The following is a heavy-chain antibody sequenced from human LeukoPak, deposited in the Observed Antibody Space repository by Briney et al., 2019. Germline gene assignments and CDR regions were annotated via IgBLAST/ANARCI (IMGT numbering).Heavy chain of an antibody. D-gene: IGHD4-17*01. Sequence: GGSLRLSCAASGFTFSSYSMNWVRQAPGKGLEWVSSISSSSSYIYYADSVKGRFTISRDNAKNSLYLQMNSLRAEDTAVYYCARGPHDYGDFYFDYWGQGTLVTVSS. CDR1: GFTFSSYS. CDR2: ISSSSSYI. CDR3: ARGPHDYGDFYFDY. J-gene: IGHJ4*02. V-gene: IGHV3-21*01.